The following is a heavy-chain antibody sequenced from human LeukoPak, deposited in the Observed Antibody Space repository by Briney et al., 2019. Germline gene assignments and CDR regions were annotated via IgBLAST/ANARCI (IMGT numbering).Heavy chain of an antibody. CDR2: ISGSSSTI. J-gene: IGHJ4*02. D-gene: IGHD5-18*01. CDR1: GFTFSNSG. CDR3: ARDRTSGYTYVSDY. V-gene: IGHV3-48*02. Sequence: GGSLRLSCAASGFTFSNSGMHWVRQAPGKGLEWVSYISGSSSTIYYADSVEGRFTISRDNAKNSLYLQMNSLRDEDSAVYFCARDRTSGYTYVSDYWGQGTLVTVSS.